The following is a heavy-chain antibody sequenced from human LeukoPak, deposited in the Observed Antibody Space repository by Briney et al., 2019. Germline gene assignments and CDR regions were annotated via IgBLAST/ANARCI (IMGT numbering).Heavy chain of an antibody. J-gene: IGHJ4*02. CDR3: ARDVAQRITMVRGVSEPFDY. V-gene: IGHV1-18*01. D-gene: IGHD3-10*01. Sequence: ASVKVSCKASGYTFTSYGISWVRQAPGQGLEWMGWISAYNGSTNYAQKLQGRVTMTTDTSTSTAYMELRSLRSDDTAVYYCARDVAQRITMVRGVSEPFDYWGQGTLVTVSS. CDR1: GYTFTSYG. CDR2: ISAYNGST.